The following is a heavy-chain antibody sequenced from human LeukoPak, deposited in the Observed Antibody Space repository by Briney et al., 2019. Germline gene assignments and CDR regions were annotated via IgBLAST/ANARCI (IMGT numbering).Heavy chain of an antibody. V-gene: IGHV3-23*01. CDR2: LSGGGGST. Sequence: GGSLRLSCAASGFTFSSYAMSWVRQAPGKGLDWVSGLSGGGGSTYYADSVKGRFTISRDNSKNTLYLQMNSLRAEDTAIYYCARTGYCSSTSCSAGFNPWGQGTLVTVSS. D-gene: IGHD2-2*01. J-gene: IGHJ5*02. CDR3: ARTGYCSSTSCSAGFNP. CDR1: GFTFSSYA.